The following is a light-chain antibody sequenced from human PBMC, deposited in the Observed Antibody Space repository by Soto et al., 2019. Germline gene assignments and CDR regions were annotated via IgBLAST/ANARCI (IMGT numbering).Light chain of an antibody. CDR2: NVI. V-gene: IGLV2-11*01. J-gene: IGLJ2*01. Sequence: QSALIQPPSVSRSPGQSVTMSCTGTSGDVGSFDAVSWFKQHPGTVPKFMIYNVIFWPSGVPDRFSGSKSGTSASLAISGLQAEDEADYYCQSFDKYLSAVVFGGGTKLTVL. CDR1: SGDVGSFDA. CDR3: QSFDKYLSAVV.